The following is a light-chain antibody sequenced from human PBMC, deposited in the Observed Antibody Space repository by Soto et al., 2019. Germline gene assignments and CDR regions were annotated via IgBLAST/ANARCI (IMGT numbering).Light chain of an antibody. CDR2: GAS. Sequence: EIVLTQSPGTLSLSPGERATLSCRASQSVSSSYLAWYQQKPGQAPRLLIYGASSTATGTPDRFSGSGSGTDFTLTISRLEPEDFAVYYCQQYGSSPPITFGQGTRLEI. CDR1: QSVSSSY. V-gene: IGKV3-20*01. J-gene: IGKJ5*01. CDR3: QQYGSSPPIT.